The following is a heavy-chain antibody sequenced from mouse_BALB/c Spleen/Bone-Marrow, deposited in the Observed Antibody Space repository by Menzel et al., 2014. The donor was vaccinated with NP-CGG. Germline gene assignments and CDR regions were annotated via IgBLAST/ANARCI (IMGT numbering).Heavy chain of an antibody. J-gene: IGHJ4*01. Sequence: EVQLQQSGAELVKPGASVKLSCTASGFNIKDTYMHWVKQRPEQGLEWIGRIDPANGNTNYDPRFQGKATITADTSSNIAYLQLSSLTSEDTAVYYCARYGGRYYAMDYWGQGTSVTVSS. D-gene: IGHD1-1*01. V-gene: IGHV14-3*02. CDR2: IDPANGNT. CDR3: ARYGGRYYAMDY. CDR1: GFNIKDTY.